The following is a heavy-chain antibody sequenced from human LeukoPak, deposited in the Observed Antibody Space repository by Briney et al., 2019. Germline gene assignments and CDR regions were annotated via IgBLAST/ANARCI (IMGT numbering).Heavy chain of an antibody. CDR3: ARVPTVGSGGYQFDY. CDR2: TSSSGSTI. Sequence: SGGSLRRSCAASGFTFSSYEMNWVRQAPGKGLEWVSYTSSSGSTIYYADSVKGRFTISRDNAKKSLYLQMNSLRAEDTAVYYCARVPTVGSGGYQFDYWGQGTLVTVSS. V-gene: IGHV3-48*03. D-gene: IGHD2-15*01. J-gene: IGHJ4*02. CDR1: GFTFSSYE.